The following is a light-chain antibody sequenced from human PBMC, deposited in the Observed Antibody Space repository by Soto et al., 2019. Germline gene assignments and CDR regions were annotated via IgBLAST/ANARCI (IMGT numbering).Light chain of an antibody. J-gene: IGKJ2*01. CDR1: QSVSSSSY. CDR2: GAS. V-gene: IGKV3-20*01. Sequence: EIVLTQSPGTLSLSPGERATLSCRASQSVSSSSYLAWYQQKPGQAPRLLIYGASSRATGIPDRFSGSGSGTAFTLTISRLEPEAFAVYYCHQYGSSPSYTFGQGTKLEIK. CDR3: HQYGSSPSYT.